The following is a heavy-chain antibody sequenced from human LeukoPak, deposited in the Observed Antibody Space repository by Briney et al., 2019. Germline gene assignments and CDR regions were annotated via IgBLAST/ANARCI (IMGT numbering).Heavy chain of an antibody. D-gene: IGHD3-10*01. Sequence: GGSLRLSCAASGFTFSSYTMNWVREAPGKGLGWVSYISSSSSYIYYADSVKDRFTISRDNAKNSLYLQMNSLRAEDTAVYYCARDGKADYYGSGNPPRYWYFDLWGRGTLVTVSS. CDR1: GFTFSSYT. J-gene: IGHJ2*01. CDR2: ISSSSSYI. V-gene: IGHV3-21*05. CDR3: ARDGKADYYGSGNPPRYWYFDL.